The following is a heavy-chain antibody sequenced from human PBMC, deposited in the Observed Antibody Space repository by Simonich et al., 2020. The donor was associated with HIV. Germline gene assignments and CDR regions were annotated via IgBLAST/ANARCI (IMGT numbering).Heavy chain of an antibody. CDR3: ARLTAGGLGEYFQH. V-gene: IGHV4-34*01. Sequence: QVQLQQWGAGLLKPSETLSLTCAVYGGSFSGYYWGWIRQPPGKGLEWIGEINLSGTTNYNPSLKSRVTISVDTSKNQFSLKLSSVTAADTAVYYCARLTAGGLGEYFQHWGQGTLVTVSS. CDR1: GGSFSGYY. CDR2: INLSGTT. D-gene: IGHD6-13*01. J-gene: IGHJ1*01.